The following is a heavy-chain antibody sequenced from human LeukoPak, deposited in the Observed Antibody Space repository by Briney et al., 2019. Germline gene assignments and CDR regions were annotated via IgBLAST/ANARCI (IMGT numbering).Heavy chain of an antibody. D-gene: IGHD4-17*01. Sequence: SETLSLTCTVSGGSISSYYWSWIRQPAGKGLERIGRIYTSGSTNYNPSLKSRVTMSVDTSKNQFSLKLSSVTAADTAVYYCAGHHLDDYGDYDGGDYWGQGTLVTVSS. V-gene: IGHV4-4*07. CDR3: AGHHLDDYGDYDGGDY. J-gene: IGHJ4*02. CDR1: GGSISSYY. CDR2: IYTSGST.